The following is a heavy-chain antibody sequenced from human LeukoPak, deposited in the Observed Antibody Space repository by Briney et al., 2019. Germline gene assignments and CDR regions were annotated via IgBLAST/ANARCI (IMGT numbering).Heavy chain of an antibody. CDR2: IYSGGST. Sequence: GGSLRLSCAASGFTVSSNYMSWVRQAPGKGLEWVSVIYSGGSTYYADSVKGRFTISRDNSKNTLYLQMNSLRAEDTAVYYCARDLRYDSSGYYYADDAFDIWGQGTMVTVSS. D-gene: IGHD3-22*01. CDR3: ARDLRYDSSGYYYADDAFDI. J-gene: IGHJ3*02. V-gene: IGHV3-53*01. CDR1: GFTVSSNY.